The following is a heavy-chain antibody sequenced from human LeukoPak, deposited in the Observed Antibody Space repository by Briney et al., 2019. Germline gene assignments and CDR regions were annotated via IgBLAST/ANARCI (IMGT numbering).Heavy chain of an antibody. V-gene: IGHV4-34*01. CDR3: ARGAWATRLGS. Sequence: PSETPSLTCAVYGESLNSYYWSWVRQPPGEGLEWIGEIYESGTTEYSPSLKSRVTISMVPSKQQFSLSLSSVTAADTAVYYCARGAWATRLGSWGLGTPVIVSS. CDR2: IYESGTT. J-gene: IGHJ4*02. CDR1: GESLNSYY. D-gene: IGHD2-15*01.